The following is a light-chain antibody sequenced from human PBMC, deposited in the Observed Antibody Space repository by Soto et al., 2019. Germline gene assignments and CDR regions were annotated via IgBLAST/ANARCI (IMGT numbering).Light chain of an antibody. CDR1: ESLSTY. Sequence: EIVMTQSPATLSVSPGERVTLSCRASESLSTYLAWYQQKPGQAPRLLIYGASTRATGVPARFSGSGSATDFTLTISSMQSEDSAVYYCQSYIYWTFSFGQRTKVDIK. V-gene: IGKV3-15*01. CDR3: QSYIYWTFS. CDR2: GAS. J-gene: IGKJ2*01.